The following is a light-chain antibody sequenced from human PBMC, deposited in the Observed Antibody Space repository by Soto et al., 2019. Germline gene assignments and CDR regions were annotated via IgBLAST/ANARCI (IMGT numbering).Light chain of an antibody. V-gene: IGKV3-11*01. Sequence: EIVLTQSPATLSSFPGDRVTLSCRASQAVNTRLAWYQHKPGQAPRLLIYLASNRAAGVPARFSGSGSGTDFTLTIGDVEPEDFAGYYCHQRQSWPRTFGQGTKVDIK. CDR3: HQRQSWPRT. J-gene: IGKJ1*01. CDR1: QAVNTR. CDR2: LAS.